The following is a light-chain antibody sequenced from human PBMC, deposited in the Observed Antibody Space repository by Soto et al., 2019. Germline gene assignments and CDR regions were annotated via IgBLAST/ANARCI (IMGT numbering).Light chain of an antibody. V-gene: IGLV2-14*01. Sequence: QSALTQPASVSGSPGQSITISCTGTSSDVGGYNYVSWYQQHPGKAPKLLIYEVSNRPSGVSNRFSGSKSGDTASLTISGLQADDEADYYCSSYRSSRSVAFGGGTKVTVL. CDR3: SSYRSSRSVA. CDR1: SSDVGGYNY. J-gene: IGLJ2*01. CDR2: EVS.